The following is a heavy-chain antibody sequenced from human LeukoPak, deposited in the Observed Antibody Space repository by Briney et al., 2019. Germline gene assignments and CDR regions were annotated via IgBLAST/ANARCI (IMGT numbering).Heavy chain of an antibody. Sequence: GGSLRLSCAASGFTFSRSPMHWVRQALGKGLEYVSAISSDGVSTYYGASVKGRFTISRDNSKNTLYLQMSSLRAEDTALYYCVKETAFYDHWGPGTLVTVSS. CDR3: VKETAFYDH. CDR2: ISSDGVST. J-gene: IGHJ4*02. CDR1: GFTFSRSP. V-gene: IGHV3-64D*06. D-gene: IGHD2/OR15-2a*01.